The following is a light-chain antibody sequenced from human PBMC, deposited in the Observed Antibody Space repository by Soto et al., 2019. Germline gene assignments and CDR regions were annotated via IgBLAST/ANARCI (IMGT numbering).Light chain of an antibody. Sequence: QSVLTQPASVSGSPGQSITISFTVTISDVVVYNYVSFYQQHPFKAPKLMIYDFINLPSLFSNRFSVSKSGNTASLTISLLQAEDEAEYYCSSYTSSSTWVLGTGTTVTV. CDR1: ISDVVVYNY. CDR2: DFI. J-gene: IGLJ1*01. V-gene: IGLV2-14*01. CDR3: SSYTSSSTWV.